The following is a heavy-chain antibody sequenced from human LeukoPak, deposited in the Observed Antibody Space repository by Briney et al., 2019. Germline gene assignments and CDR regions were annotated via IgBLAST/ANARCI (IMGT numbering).Heavy chain of an antibody. CDR2: IKSKTDGGTT. V-gene: IGHV3-15*01. D-gene: IGHD6-13*01. J-gene: IGHJ4*02. Sequence: GGSLRLSCAASGFTFINAWMTWVRQAPGKGLEWVGRIKSKTDGGTTGYAAPVKGRFTISRDDSKNTLYLQMNSLKTEDTAVYYCTTAPGIAADGMATFDYWGQGTQVTVSS. CDR3: TTAPGIAADGMATFDY. CDR1: GFTFINAW.